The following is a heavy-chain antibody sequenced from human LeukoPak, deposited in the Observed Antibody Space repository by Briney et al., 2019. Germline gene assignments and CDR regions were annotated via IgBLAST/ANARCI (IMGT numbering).Heavy chain of an antibody. D-gene: IGHD2-15*01. CDR1: GGSISSGSYC. V-gene: IGHV4-61*09. Sequence: SETLSLTCTVSGGSISSGSYCWSWIRQPAGKGLEWIGHIYTSGSTNYNPSLKSRATISVDTSKNQFSLKLSSVTAADTAVYYCARVPGYCSGGSCYYYYDMDVWGQGTTVTVSS. J-gene: IGHJ6*02. CDR2: IYTSGST. CDR3: ARVPGYCSGGSCYYYYDMDV.